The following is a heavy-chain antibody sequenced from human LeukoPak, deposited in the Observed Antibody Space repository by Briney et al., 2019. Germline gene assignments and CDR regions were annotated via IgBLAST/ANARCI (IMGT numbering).Heavy chain of an antibody. Sequence: SVKVSCKASGGTFSRYAISWVRQAPGQGLEWMGGITPIFGAPNYAQKFQGRVTITTDESTSTAYMEVSSLRSDDTAVYYCARGRAAAPEEYFQHWGQGTLVTVSS. CDR2: ITPIFGAP. CDR1: GGTFSRYA. J-gene: IGHJ1*01. V-gene: IGHV1-69*05. CDR3: ARGRAAAPEEYFQH. D-gene: IGHD6-13*01.